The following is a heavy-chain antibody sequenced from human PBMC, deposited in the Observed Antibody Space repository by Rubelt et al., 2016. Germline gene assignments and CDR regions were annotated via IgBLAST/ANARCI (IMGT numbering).Heavy chain of an antibody. D-gene: IGHD3-16*01. Sequence: QEPLQESGPGLVKPSETLSLTCTVSDASISSYYWSWIRQPPGQGLEWIGYFSSSWTTQYNSSLTKPITLSVYTSKNQFYLKVSSGTAADTAVYHCAVAGGSFASGPYYYGMDVWGRGTTVIVSS. V-gene: IGHV4-59*01. J-gene: IGHJ6*02. CDR1: DASISSYY. CDR3: AVAGGSFASGPYYYGMDV. CDR2: FSSSWTT.